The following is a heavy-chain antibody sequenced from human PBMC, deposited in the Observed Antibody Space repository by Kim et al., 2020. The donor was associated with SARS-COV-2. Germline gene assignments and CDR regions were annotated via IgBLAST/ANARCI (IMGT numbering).Heavy chain of an antibody. V-gene: IGHV4-39*01. CDR2: ST. Sequence: STYYNPSLKSRVTISVDTSKNQFSLKLSSVTAADTAVYYCALRYGDYFDYWGQGTLVTVSS. CDR3: ALRYGDYFDY. D-gene: IGHD3-9*01. J-gene: IGHJ4*02.